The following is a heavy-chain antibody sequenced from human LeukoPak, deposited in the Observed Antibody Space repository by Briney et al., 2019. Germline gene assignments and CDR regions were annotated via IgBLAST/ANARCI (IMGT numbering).Heavy chain of an antibody. J-gene: IGHJ1*01. CDR3: AKDRLGFLGYFQH. CDR2: ITGSGGST. CDR1: GFTFSSYA. D-gene: IGHD4-11*01. V-gene: IGHV3-23*01. Sequence: GGSLRLSCAASGFTFSSYAMNWVRQAPGRGLEWVPVITGSGGSTYHADSVKGRFTISRDNSKNTLYLQMNSLRAEDTAVYYCAKDRLGFLGYFQHWGQGTLVTVSS.